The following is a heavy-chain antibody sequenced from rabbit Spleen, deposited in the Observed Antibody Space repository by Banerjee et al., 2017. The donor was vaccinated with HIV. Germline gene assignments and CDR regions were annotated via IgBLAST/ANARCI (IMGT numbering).Heavy chain of an antibody. CDR2: IDPVFGTT. Sequence: QQQLVESGGGLVKPGGTLTLTCTASGFTISISDWIYWVRQAPGKGLEWIGYIDPVFGTTHYATWAKGRFTISKTSSTTVTLQMTSLTVADTATYFCAREKSGDQGYDLWGQGTLVTVS. J-gene: IGHJ4*01. CDR1: GFTISISDW. D-gene: IGHD2-1*01. CDR3: AREKSGDQGYDL. V-gene: IGHV1S45*01.